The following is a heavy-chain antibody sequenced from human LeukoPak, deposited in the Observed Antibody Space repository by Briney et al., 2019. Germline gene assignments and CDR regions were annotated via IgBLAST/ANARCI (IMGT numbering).Heavy chain of an antibody. CDR1: GFTVSSNY. D-gene: IGHD4-17*01. J-gene: IGHJ3*02. CDR3: ARGGDYDAFDI. CDR2: IYSGGST. V-gene: IGHV3-53*01. Sequence: GGSLRLSCAASGFTVSSNYMSWVRQAPGKGLEWDSVIYSGGSTYYADSVKGRFTISRDNSKNTLYLQMNSLRAEDTAVYYCARGGDYDAFDIWGQGTMVTVSS.